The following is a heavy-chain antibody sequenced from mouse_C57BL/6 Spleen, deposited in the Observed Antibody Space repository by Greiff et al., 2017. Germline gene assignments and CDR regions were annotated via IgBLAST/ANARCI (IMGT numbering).Heavy chain of an antibody. J-gene: IGHJ4*01. CDR1: GFNIKDDY. D-gene: IGHD2-4*01. Sequence: VQLQQSGAELVRPGASVKLSCTASGFNIKDDYMHWVKQRPEQGLEWIGWLDPENGDTEYASKFQGKATITADTSSNTAYLQLSSLTSEDTAVYYCTTGSTMITRAMDYWGQGTSVTVSS. CDR3: TTGSTMITRAMDY. V-gene: IGHV14-4*01. CDR2: LDPENGDT.